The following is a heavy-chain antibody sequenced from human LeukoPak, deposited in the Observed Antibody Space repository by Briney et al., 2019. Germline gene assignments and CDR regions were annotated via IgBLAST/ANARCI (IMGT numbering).Heavy chain of an antibody. Sequence: SETLSLTCTVSGGSISSSSYYWGWIRQPRGKGLEWIGSIYYSGSTYYNPSLKSRVSISIDTSNNDLSLKVTSVTAADTAGYYCARAPWAYGNYVHAFDIWGQGTMVTVSS. CDR1: GGSISSSSYY. V-gene: IGHV4-39*07. CDR2: IYYSGST. J-gene: IGHJ3*02. CDR3: ARAPWAYGNYVHAFDI. D-gene: IGHD4-11*01.